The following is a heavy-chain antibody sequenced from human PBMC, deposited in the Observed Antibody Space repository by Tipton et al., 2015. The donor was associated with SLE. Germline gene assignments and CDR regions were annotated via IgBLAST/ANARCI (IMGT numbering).Heavy chain of an antibody. D-gene: IGHD6-19*01. CDR2: IYYSGST. J-gene: IGHJ4*02. CDR3: ASQQWLVRFDY. CDR1: GGSISSGGYY. Sequence: TLSLTCTVSGGSISSGGYYWSWIRQPPGKGLEWIGYIYYSGSTNYNPSLKSRVTISADTSKNQVSLKLNSVTAADTAVYYCASQQWLVRFDYWGQGALVTVSS. V-gene: IGHV4-61*08.